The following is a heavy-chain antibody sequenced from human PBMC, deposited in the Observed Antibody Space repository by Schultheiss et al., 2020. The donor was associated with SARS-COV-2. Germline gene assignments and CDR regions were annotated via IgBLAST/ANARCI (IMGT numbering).Heavy chain of an antibody. V-gene: IGHV3-21*01. CDR2: ISSSSSYI. Sequence: GGSLRLSCAASGFTFSSYSMNWVRQAPGKGLEWVSSISSSSSYIYYADSVKGRFTISRDNAKNSLYLQMNSLRAEDTAVYYCASSPDLVVPAGTHYYYMDVWGKGTTVTVSS. D-gene: IGHD2-2*01. J-gene: IGHJ6*03. CDR3: ASSPDLVVPAGTHYYYMDV. CDR1: GFTFSSYS.